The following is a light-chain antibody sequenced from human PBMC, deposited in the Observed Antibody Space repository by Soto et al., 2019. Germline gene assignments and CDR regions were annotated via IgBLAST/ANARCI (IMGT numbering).Light chain of an antibody. CDR1: SSNIGAGYD. J-gene: IGLJ2*01. CDR2: GNT. CDR3: QSYDSSLSGVV. Sequence: QSVLTQPPSVSGAPGQRVTISCTGSSSNIGAGYDVHWYHQLPGTAPKLLIYGNTNRPSGVPDRFSGSKSGTSASLAITGLQAEDGADYYCQSYDSSLSGVVFGGGTKVPVL. V-gene: IGLV1-40*01.